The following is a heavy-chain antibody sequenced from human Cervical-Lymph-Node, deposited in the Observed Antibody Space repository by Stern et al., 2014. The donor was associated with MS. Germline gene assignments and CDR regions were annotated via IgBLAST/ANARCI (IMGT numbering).Heavy chain of an antibody. D-gene: IGHD3-3*01. Sequence: QMQLVQSGAEVKKPGASVKVSCKASGYFFTSYGISWVRQAPGQGLEWMGWISADNGDTNYAKNVQGRITMTTDASTNTAYMELSSLRSDDTALYYCARDSLIRTFGVEEGMDVWGQGTTVTVSS. J-gene: IGHJ6*02. CDR1: GYFFTSYG. CDR3: ARDSLIRTFGVEEGMDV. V-gene: IGHV1-18*01. CDR2: ISADNGDT.